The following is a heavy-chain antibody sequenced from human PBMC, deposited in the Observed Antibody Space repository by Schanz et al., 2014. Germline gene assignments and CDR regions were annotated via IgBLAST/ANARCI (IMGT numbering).Heavy chain of an antibody. CDR2: INPNEGI. V-gene: IGHV4-4*02. J-gene: IGHJ5*02. CDR3: ARRVENSIFGVVIHDGFDP. Sequence: QVQLQESGPGLVKPSATLTLTCDVSGVSITTSNWWSWVRQPPGKGLEWIGEINPNEGIHHNPSLKSRVAISVDMSKNQFSLKMSSLTAADTATYYCARRVENSIFGVVIHDGFDPWGQGTLVTSSS. CDR1: GVSITTSNW. D-gene: IGHD3-3*01.